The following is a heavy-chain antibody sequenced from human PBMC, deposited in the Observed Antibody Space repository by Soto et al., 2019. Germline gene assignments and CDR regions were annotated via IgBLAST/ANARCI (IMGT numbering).Heavy chain of an antibody. CDR3: TTVVRTIFGVVTHNDY. Sequence: EVQLVESGGGLVKPGGSLRLSCAASGFTFSNAWMSWVRQAPGKGLEWVGRIKSKTDGGTTDYDAPVKGRLTISRDDSKNTLYLQMNSLKTEDTAVYYCTTVVRTIFGVVTHNDYWGQGTLVTVSS. CDR2: IKSKTDGGTT. V-gene: IGHV3-15*01. CDR1: GFTFSNAW. J-gene: IGHJ4*02. D-gene: IGHD3-3*01.